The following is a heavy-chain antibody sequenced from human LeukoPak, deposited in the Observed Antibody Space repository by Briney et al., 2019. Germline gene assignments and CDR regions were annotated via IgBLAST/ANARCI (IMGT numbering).Heavy chain of an antibody. CDR1: GYTFTSYD. CDR2: IIPIFGTA. D-gene: IGHD5-24*01. J-gene: IGHJ3*02. CDR3: ARVGGEEMATPVGAFDI. V-gene: IGHV1-69*13. Sequence: GASVKVSCKASGYTFTSYDINWVRQAPGQGLEWMGGIIPIFGTANYAQKFQGRVTITADESTSTAYMELSSLRSEDTAVYYCARVGGEEMATPVGAFDIWGQGTMVTVSS.